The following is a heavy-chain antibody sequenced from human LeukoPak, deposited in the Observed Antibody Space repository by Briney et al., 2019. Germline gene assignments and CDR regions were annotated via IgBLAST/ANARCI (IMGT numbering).Heavy chain of an antibody. CDR2: IKSKTDGGTP. CDR1: GFTFTNAW. D-gene: IGHD3-9*01. V-gene: IGHV3-15*01. Sequence: GGSLRLSCAASGFTFTNAWMSWARQAPGRGLEWVGRIKSKTDGGTPDYAGPVKGRSTISRDDSKNMLYLQMNSLKTKDTAVYYCTTGAYDILTGYYHWYFDLWGRGTLVTVSS. J-gene: IGHJ2*01. CDR3: TTGAYDILTGYYHWYFDL.